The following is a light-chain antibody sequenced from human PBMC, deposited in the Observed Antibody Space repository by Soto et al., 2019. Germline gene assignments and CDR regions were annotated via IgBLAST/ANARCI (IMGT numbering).Light chain of an antibody. J-gene: IGKJ1*01. CDR3: HQYNNWTWT. CDR2: AAS. Sequence: ETVMTQSPVTLSVSPGDTATLSCRASQRVSSHLAWYQQKPGQAPRLLIYAASTRATGIPVRFSGSGSETEFTLTIRSLQSEDSELYYCHQYNNWTWTFGKGTRWIS. V-gene: IGKV3-15*01. CDR1: QRVSSH.